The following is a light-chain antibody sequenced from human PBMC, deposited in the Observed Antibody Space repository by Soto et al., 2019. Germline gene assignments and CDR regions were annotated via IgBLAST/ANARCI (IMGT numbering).Light chain of an antibody. J-gene: IGKJ4*01. CDR1: QYVTSSY. CDR3: QQYGSSPLT. CDR2: GAS. Sequence: EIVLTQSPGTLSLSPGERATLSCRASQYVTSSYLAWYQQKPGQAPRLLIYGASSRSTGIPDRFSGGGSGTDFTLTISRLAPEDFVVYYCQQYGSSPLTFGGGTKVEIK. V-gene: IGKV3-20*01.